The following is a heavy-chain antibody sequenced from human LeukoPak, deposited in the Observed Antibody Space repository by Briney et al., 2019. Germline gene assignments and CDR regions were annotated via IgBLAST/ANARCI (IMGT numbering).Heavy chain of an antibody. CDR3: ARAPVTSCRGVYCYPFDY. CDR2: TSSSDPGT. J-gene: IGHJ4*02. V-gene: IGHV3-23*01. CDR1: GFPLSRYD. Sequence: GRSLRLSCAASGFPLSRYDMSWVRQASGKGLEWVSATSSSDPGTYYADSVRGRFTISRDNSKNTLYLQLNSLRVEDAGVYYCARAPVTSCRGVYCYPFDYWGQGTLVTVSS. D-gene: IGHD2-21*01.